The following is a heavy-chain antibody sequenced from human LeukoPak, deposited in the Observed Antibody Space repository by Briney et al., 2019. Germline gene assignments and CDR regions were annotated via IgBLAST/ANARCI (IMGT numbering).Heavy chain of an antibody. CDR3: TIVSPIFGVVIISDYFDY. D-gene: IGHD3-3*01. CDR1: GFTFSNAW. CDR2: IKSKTDGGTT. J-gene: IGHJ4*02. V-gene: IGHV3-15*01. Sequence: PGGSLRLSCAASGFTFSNAWMSWVRQAPGKGLEWVGRIKSKTDGGTTDYAAPVKGRFTISRDDSKNTLYLQMNSLKTEDTAVYYCTIVSPIFGVVIISDYFDYWGQGTLVTVSS.